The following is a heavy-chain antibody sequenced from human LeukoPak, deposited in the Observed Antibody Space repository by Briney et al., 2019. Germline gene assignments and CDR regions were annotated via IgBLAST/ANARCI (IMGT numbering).Heavy chain of an antibody. CDR3: TRDGAYSGYDHQGYY. CDR2: IRSKAYGGTT. Sequence: PGGSLRLSCTASGFTFGDYAMSWFRQAPGKGLEWVGFIRSKAYGGTTEYAASVKGRFTISRDDSKSIAYLQMNSLKTEDTAVYYCTRDGAYSGYDHQGYYWGQGTLVTVSS. CDR1: GFTFGDYA. V-gene: IGHV3-49*03. J-gene: IGHJ4*02. D-gene: IGHD5-12*01.